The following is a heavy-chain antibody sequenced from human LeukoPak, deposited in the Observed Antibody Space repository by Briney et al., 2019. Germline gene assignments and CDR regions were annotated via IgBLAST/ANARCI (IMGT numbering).Heavy chain of an antibody. V-gene: IGHV1-24*01. D-gene: IGHD6-19*01. J-gene: IGHJ4*02. CDR3: ATAKQWLGNFDY. Sequence: GASVKVSCKVSGYTLTELSMHWVRQAPGKGLEWMGGFDPEDGETIYAQKFQGRVTMTEDTSTDTAYMELSSLRPEDTAVYYCATAKQWLGNFDYWGQGTLVTVSS. CDR2: FDPEDGET. CDR1: GYTLTELS.